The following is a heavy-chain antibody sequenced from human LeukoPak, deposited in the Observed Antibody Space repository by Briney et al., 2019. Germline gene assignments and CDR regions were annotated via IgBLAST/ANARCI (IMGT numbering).Heavy chain of an antibody. V-gene: IGHV3-11*01. CDR2: ISSSGCTI. J-gene: IGHJ4*02. CDR3: ARAKYNWNPIDY. CDR1: GFTFSDYY. Sequence: PGGSLRLSCAASGFTFSDYYMSWIRQAPGKGLEWVSYISSSGCTIYYADSVRGRFTIYRDNAKNSLYLQMNSLGAEDTAVYYCARAKYNWNPIDYWGQGTLVTVSS. D-gene: IGHD1-20*01.